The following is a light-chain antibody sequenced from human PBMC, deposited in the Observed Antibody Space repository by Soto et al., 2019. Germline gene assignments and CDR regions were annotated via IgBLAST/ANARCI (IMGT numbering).Light chain of an antibody. CDR1: QGISSA. CDR2: DAS. CDR3: QQFNSYPPLT. J-gene: IGKJ4*01. V-gene: IGKV1-13*02. Sequence: AIPFTQSPSSLSASVGDRVTITYRASQGISSALAWYQQKPGKAPKLLIYDASSLESGVPSRFSGSGSGTDFTLTISSLQPEEFATYYCQQFNSYPPLTFGGGTKVEIK.